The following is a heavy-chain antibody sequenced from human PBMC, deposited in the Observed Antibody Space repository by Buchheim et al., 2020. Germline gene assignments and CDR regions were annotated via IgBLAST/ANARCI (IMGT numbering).Heavy chain of an antibody. CDR2: IKQDGSEK. V-gene: IGHV3-7*01. Sequence: EVQLVESGGGLVQPGGSLRLSCAASGFTFSSYWMSWVRQAPGKGLEWVANIKQDGSEKYYVDSVKGRFTISRDNAKNSLYLQMNSLRAEDTAVYYCARDSHGAATNYYYYYGMDVWGQGTT. J-gene: IGHJ6*02. CDR3: ARDSHGAATNYYYYYGMDV. CDR1: GFTFSSYW. D-gene: IGHD6-13*01.